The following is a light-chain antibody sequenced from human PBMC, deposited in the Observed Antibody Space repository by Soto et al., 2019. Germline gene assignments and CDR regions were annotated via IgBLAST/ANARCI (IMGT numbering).Light chain of an antibody. J-gene: IGKJ4*01. CDR3: QQYNSYSPLT. Sequence: DIQMTQSPSTLSASVGDRVTITCRASQSISSWLAWYQQKPGKAPKLLIYKASSLESGVPSRFSGSGSVTEFTLAISSLQPDDFATYYCQQYNSYSPLTSGGGTKVEIK. CDR1: QSISSW. V-gene: IGKV1-5*03. CDR2: KAS.